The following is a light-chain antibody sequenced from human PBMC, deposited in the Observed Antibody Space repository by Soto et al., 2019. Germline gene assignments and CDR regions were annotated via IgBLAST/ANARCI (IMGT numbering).Light chain of an antibody. CDR1: QSVSTY. CDR2: GPS. CDR3: QQYTHWPVWS. V-gene: IGKV3-15*01. Sequence: EIVLTQSPATLSLSPGESATLSCRASQSVSTYLVWYQQKPGQAPRLPIYGPSTRATGVPARFSGSGSGTEFTLTISSLQSEDFAMYYCQQYTHWPVWSFGQGTRLEI. J-gene: IGKJ5*01.